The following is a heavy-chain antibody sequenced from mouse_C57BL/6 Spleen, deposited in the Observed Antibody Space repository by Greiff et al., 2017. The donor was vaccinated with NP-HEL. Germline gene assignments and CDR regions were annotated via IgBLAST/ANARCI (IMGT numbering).Heavy chain of an antibody. J-gene: IGHJ3*01. Sequence: VQLQQSGAELARPGASVKLSCKASGYTFTSYGISWVKQRTGQGLEWIGEIYPRSGNTYYNEKFKGKATLTADKSSSTAYMEPRSLTSEDSAVYFCARASTEIAYWGQGTLVTVSA. D-gene: IGHD5-1*01. CDR1: GYTFTSYG. V-gene: IGHV1-81*01. CDR3: ARASTEIAY. CDR2: IYPRSGNT.